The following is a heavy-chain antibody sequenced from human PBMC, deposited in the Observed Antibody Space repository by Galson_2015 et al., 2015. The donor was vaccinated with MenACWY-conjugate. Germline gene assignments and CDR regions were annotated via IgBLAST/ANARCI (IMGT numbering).Heavy chain of an antibody. CDR3: ARPISGRGGGAHFDY. CDR1: GGSLSTHF. J-gene: IGHJ4*02. Sequence: GTLSLTCTVSGGSLSTHFWGWVRQPPGEGLGWIGNIPYSGTTYYNPSLKSRITISVDTSRNQFSLQLNSVTAPDTAVYYCARPISGRGGGAHFDYWGQGILVTVSS. CDR2: IPYSGTT. V-gene: IGHV4-39*01. D-gene: IGHD2-15*01.